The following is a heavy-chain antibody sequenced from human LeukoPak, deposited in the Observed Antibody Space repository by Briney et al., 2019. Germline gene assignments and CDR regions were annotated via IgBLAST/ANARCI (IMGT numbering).Heavy chain of an antibody. CDR3: ARDQGPYYYDSTGSGFEA. Sequence: ASVKVSCKASGGTFSSYAISWVRQAPGQGLEWMGGIIPIFGTANYAQKFQGRVTITADESTSTAYMELSRLRSEDTAVYYCARDQGPYYYDSTGSGFEAWGQGTLVTVSS. CDR2: IIPIFGTA. CDR1: GGTFSSYA. D-gene: IGHD3-22*01. J-gene: IGHJ5*02. V-gene: IGHV1-69*13.